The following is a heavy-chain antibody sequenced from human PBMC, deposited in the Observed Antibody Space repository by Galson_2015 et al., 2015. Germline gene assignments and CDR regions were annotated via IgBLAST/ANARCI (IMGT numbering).Heavy chain of an antibody. J-gene: IGHJ5*02. V-gene: IGHV1-46*01. Sequence: VKISCKAGGYIFISNYMYWARQAPGQGLEGRGIINHSGGSPAYTQKFQGRVTMTRDTSTSTVSMELISLTSEDTAVYYCTSGCNHSWFDPWGQGTLVTVSS. CDR2: INHSGGSP. CDR1: GYIFISNY. D-gene: IGHD4/OR15-4a*01. CDR3: TSGCNHSWFDP.